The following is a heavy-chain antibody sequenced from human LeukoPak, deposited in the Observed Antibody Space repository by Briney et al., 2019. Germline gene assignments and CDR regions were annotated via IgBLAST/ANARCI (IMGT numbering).Heavy chain of an antibody. D-gene: IGHD6-13*01. V-gene: IGHV4-59*08. CDR2: IYYSGST. CDR1: GGSISSYY. CDR3: AGGIAAAGDYFDY. J-gene: IGHJ4*02. Sequence: PSETLSLTCTVSGGSISSYYWSWIRQPPGKGLEWIGYIYYSGSTNYNPSLKSRVTLSVDTSKNQFSLKLSSVTAADTAVYYCAGGIAAAGDYFDYWGQGTLVTVSS.